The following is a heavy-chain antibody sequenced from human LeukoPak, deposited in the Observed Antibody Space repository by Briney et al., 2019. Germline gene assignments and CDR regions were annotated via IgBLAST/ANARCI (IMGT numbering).Heavy chain of an antibody. J-gene: IGHJ1*01. CDR1: GGSFSGYY. Sequence: SETLSLTCAVYGGSFSGYYWSWIRQPPGKGLEWIGEINHSGSTNYNPSLKSRVTISVDTSKNQFSLKLSSVTAADTAVYYCARLAPRIAARPQYFQHWGQGTLVTVSS. D-gene: IGHD6-6*01. CDR3: ARLAPRIAARPQYFQH. V-gene: IGHV4-34*01. CDR2: INHSGST.